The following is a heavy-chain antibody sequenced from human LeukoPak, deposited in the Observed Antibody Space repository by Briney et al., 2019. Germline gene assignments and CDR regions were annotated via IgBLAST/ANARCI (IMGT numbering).Heavy chain of an antibody. Sequence: GGSLRLSCAASGFTFSSYAMSWVRQAPGKGLEWVSAISGSGGSTYYADSVKGRFTISRDNSKNTLYLQMNSLRAKDTAVYYCAKDLSIAAAGLYDYWGQGTLVTVSS. CDR1: GFTFSSYA. CDR2: ISGSGGST. J-gene: IGHJ4*02. V-gene: IGHV3-23*01. D-gene: IGHD6-13*01. CDR3: AKDLSIAAAGLYDY.